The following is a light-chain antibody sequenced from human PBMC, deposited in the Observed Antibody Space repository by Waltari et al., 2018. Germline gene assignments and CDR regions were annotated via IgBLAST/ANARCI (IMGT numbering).Light chain of an antibody. CDR1: QGVSMY. CDR2: DAT. J-gene: IGKJ4*01. Sequence: EVVLTQSPATLSLSPGDTATLSCRASQGVSMYLAWYQHRPGQGPRLLIYDATNRATGIPARFGGSGSGTGFTVTISSLDPEDFAVYFCQQRSNWPMTFGGGTKVESK. V-gene: IGKV3-11*01. CDR3: QQRSNWPMT.